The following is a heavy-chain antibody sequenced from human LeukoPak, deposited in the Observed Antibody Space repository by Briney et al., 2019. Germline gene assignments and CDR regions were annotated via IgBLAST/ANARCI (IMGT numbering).Heavy chain of an antibody. J-gene: IGHJ4*02. CDR2: ISSSSSYI. V-gene: IGHV3-21*01. D-gene: IGHD5-12*01. CDR3: ARDGGVATIGAFDY. CDR1: GFTFSSYS. Sequence: PGGSLRLSCAASGFTFSSYSMNWVRQAPGKGLEWVSSISSSSSYIYYADSVKGRFTISRDNAKNSLYLQMNSLRAEGTAVYYCARDGGVATIGAFDYWGQGTLVTVSS.